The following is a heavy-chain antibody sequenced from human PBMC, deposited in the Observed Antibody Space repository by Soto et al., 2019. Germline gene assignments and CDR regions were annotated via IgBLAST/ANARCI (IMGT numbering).Heavy chain of an antibody. V-gene: IGHV3-48*02. CDR3: VRERGGNAFHFGMEV. D-gene: IGHD5-12*01. CDR2: ISSHSSII. Sequence: SCAASGFIFIIYSINFVLQAPGKGLEWVSYISSHSSIIYYADSVKVRFRISRDNAQNSLYLQVNSLRDEDTAVYYCVRERGGNAFHFGMEVWGQRTTVNVYS. J-gene: IGHJ6*01. CDR1: GFIFIIYS.